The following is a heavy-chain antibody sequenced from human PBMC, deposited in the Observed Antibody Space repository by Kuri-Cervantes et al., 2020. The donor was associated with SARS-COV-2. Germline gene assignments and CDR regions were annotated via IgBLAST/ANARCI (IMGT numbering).Heavy chain of an antibody. D-gene: IGHD5-12*01. CDR2: IYYSGST. CDR1: GGSISSSSYY. CDR3: ARVAYSGYFFDY. J-gene: IGHJ4*02. V-gene: IGHV4-61*05. Sequence: GSLRLSCTVSGGSISSSSYYWSWTRQPPGKGLEWIGYIYYSGSTNYNPSLKSRVTISVDTSKNQFSLKLSSVTAADTAVYYCARVAYSGYFFDYWGQGTLVTISS.